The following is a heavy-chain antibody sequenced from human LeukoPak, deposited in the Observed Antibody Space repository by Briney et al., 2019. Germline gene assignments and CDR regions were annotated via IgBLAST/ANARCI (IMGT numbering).Heavy chain of an antibody. J-gene: IGHJ4*02. CDR1: GFTVRSNY. D-gene: IGHD1-26*01. Sequence: GGSLRLSCIASGFTVRSNYMSWVRQAPGQGLEWVSVIYSGGSTYYADSVKGRFTISRDNSKNTLYLQMNSLRAEDTAVYYCARDKYPGSGSYYIFDYWGQGTLVTVSS. CDR3: ARDKYPGSGSYYIFDY. V-gene: IGHV3-53*05. CDR2: IYSGGST.